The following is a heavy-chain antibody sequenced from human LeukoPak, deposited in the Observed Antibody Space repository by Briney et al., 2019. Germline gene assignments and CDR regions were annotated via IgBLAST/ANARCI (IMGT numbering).Heavy chain of an antibody. CDR3: ARAGAEDYDFWSGYDY. Sequence: SESLSLTCTVSGGSITNSPKYWGWIRQPPGKGLEWIGSIFHSGTTYYSPSLKSRATLSVDTSNNQFSLKLSSVTAADTAVYYCARAGAEDYDFWSGYDYWGQGTLVTVSS. J-gene: IGHJ4*02. D-gene: IGHD3-3*01. CDR1: GGSITNSPKY. V-gene: IGHV4-39*01. CDR2: IFHSGTT.